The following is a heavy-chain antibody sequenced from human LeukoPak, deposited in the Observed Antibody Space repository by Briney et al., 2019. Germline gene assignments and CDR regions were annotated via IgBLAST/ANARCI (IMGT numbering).Heavy chain of an antibody. D-gene: IGHD5-12*01. CDR2: MRYSGDT. V-gene: IGHV4-59*01. Sequence: SETLSLTCTVSGGSISSYYWSWIRQPLGKGLEWIGYMRYSGDTHYNPSLKSRVTISVDTSKNQVSLKLRSVTAADTAVYYCARTTEGYAGGPGYSYYYYMDVWGKGTTVTISS. CDR1: GGSISSYY. J-gene: IGHJ6*03. CDR3: ARTTEGYAGGPGYSYYYYMDV.